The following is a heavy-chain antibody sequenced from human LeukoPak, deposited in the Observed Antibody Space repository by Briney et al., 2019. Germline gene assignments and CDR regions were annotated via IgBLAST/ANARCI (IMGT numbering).Heavy chain of an antibody. CDR3: ARDLEGYYYASGNYPQ. V-gene: IGHV1-2*02. D-gene: IGHD3-10*01. CDR1: GYTFTGYY. CDR2: INPNSGGT. Sequence: ASVKVSCKASGYTFTGYYMHWARQAPGQGLEWMGWINPNSGGTDYAQKFQGRVTMTRDTSISTAYMELSSLRSDDTAVYYCARDLEGYYYASGNYPQWGQGTLVTVSS. J-gene: IGHJ4*02.